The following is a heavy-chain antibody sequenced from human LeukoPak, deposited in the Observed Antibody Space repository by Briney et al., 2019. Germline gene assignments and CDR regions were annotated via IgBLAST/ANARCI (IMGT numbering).Heavy chain of an antibody. CDR3: ARDHNWAFDF. CDR1: GFTFSHFS. V-gene: IGHV3-48*02. CDR2: ISPRNI. J-gene: IGHJ4*02. D-gene: IGHD1-20*01. Sequence: GGSLRLSCVASGFTFSHFSVNWVRQAPGKGLEWVSYISPRNIYYADSVKGRFTISRDAAKNSLYLQMDSLRDEDTAVYYCARDHNWAFDFWGQGTPVTVSS.